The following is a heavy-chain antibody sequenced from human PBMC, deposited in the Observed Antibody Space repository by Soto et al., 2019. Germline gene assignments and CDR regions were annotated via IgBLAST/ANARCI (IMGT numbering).Heavy chain of an antibody. V-gene: IGHV3-74*01. Sequence: GGSLRLSCAASGFTFSSYWMHWVRQAPGKGLVWVSRINSDGSSTSYADSVKGRFTISRDNAKNTLYLQMNSLGAEDTAVYYWARDHSAGPRAYYYYGMDFWGQGTTVTVYS. CDR1: GFTFSSYW. J-gene: IGHJ6*02. CDR2: INSDGSST. CDR3: ARDHSAGPRAYYYYGMDF.